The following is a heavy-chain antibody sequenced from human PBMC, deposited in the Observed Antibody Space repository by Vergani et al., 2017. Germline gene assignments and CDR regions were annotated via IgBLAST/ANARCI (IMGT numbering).Heavy chain of an antibody. CDR3: ARGSSERIVVVPAAIRLNWFDP. CDR2: INHSGST. J-gene: IGHJ5*02. Sequence: QVQLQQWGAGLLKPSETLSLTCAVYGGSFSGYYWSWIRQPTGKGLEWIGEINHSGSTNYNPSLKSRVTISVDTSKNQFSLKLSSVTAADTAVYYCARGSSERIVVVPAAIRLNWFDPWGQGTLVTVSS. D-gene: IGHD2-2*02. CDR1: GGSFSGYY. V-gene: IGHV4-34*01.